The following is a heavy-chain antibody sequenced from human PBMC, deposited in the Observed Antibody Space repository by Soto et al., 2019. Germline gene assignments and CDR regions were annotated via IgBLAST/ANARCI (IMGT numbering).Heavy chain of an antibody. CDR3: TTNYYDSSGYDNWFDP. Sequence: PGESLKISCKGSGYSFTSYWIGWVRQMPGKGLEWMGIIYPGDSDTRYNPSFQGQVTISRDDSKSIAYLQMNSLKTEDTAVYYCTTNYYDSSGYDNWFDPWGQGTLVTVSS. V-gene: IGHV5-51*01. D-gene: IGHD3-22*01. CDR1: GYSFTSYW. J-gene: IGHJ5*02. CDR2: IYPGDSDT.